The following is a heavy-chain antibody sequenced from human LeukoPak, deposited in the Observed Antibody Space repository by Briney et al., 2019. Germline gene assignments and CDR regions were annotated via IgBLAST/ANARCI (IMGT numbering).Heavy chain of an antibody. D-gene: IGHD4-17*01. CDR2: IYTSGST. CDR3: ASYGDSYEDAFDI. V-gene: IGHV4-39*07. Sequence: SETLSLTCTVSGGSISSSSYYWGWIRQPPEKGLEWIGRIYTSGSTNYNPSLKSRVTMSVDTSKNQFSLKLSSVTAADTAVYYCASYGDSYEDAFDIWGQGTMVTVSS. J-gene: IGHJ3*02. CDR1: GGSISSSSYY.